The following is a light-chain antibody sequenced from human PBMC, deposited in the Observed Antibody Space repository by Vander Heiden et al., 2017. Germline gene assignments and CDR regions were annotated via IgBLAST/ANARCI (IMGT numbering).Light chain of an antibody. V-gene: IGKV1-33*01. CDR3: QQHDNLLHGT. CDR2: DAS. CDR1: QDISNY. J-gene: IGKJ4*01. Sequence: DIQMTQSPSSLSASVGDRVTITCQASQDISNYLNWYQQKPGKAPKLLIYDASNLETGVPSRFSGSGYGTDFTFTISSRQPEDIAPYYCQQHDNLLHGTFGGGTKVEIK.